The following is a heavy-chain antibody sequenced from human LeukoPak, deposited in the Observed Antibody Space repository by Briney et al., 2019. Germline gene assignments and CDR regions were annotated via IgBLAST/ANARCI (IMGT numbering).Heavy chain of an antibody. J-gene: IGHJ4*02. CDR2: MRPDGISK. CDR1: AFSFSAYG. CDR3: AKDWPSDWCLDY. D-gene: IGHD6-19*01. Sequence: PGGSLRLSCAASAFSFSAYGVHWVRQGPGEGLEWVAFMRPDGISKYYADSVKGRFAVSRDSSKNVVYLQMYSLRADDTAVYYCAKDWPSDWCLDYWGQGTLVTVSS. V-gene: IGHV3-30*02.